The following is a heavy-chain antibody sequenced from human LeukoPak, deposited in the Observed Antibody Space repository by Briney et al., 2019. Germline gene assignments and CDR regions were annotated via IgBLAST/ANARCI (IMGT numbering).Heavy chain of an antibody. CDR2: IYYSGST. J-gene: IGHJ5*02. Sequence: SETLSLTCTVSGGSISSYYWSWIRQPPGKGLEWIGNIYYSGSTNYNPSLKSRVTISVDTSKNQFSLKLSSVTAADTAVYYCARDLDSSSWYNWFDPWGQGTLVTVSS. D-gene: IGHD6-13*01. CDR1: GGSISSYY. V-gene: IGHV4-59*12. CDR3: ARDLDSSSWYNWFDP.